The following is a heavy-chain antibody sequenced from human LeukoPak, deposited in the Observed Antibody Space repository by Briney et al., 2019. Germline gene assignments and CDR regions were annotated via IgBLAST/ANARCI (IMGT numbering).Heavy chain of an antibody. Sequence: SQTLSLTCAVSGGSISSGGYSWSWIRQPPGKGLEWIGYIYHSGSTYYSPSLKSRVTISVDRSKNQFSLKLSSVTAADTAVYYCATTHGGDYYFDYWGQGTLVTVSS. CDR1: GGSISSGGYS. CDR3: ATTHGGDYYFDY. D-gene: IGHD4-17*01. J-gene: IGHJ4*02. CDR2: IYHSGST. V-gene: IGHV4-30-2*01.